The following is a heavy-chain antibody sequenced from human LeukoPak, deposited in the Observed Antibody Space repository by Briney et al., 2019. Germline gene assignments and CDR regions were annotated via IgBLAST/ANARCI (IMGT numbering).Heavy chain of an antibody. CDR1: GFTFSSYA. D-gene: IGHD1-1*01. J-gene: IGHJ5*02. Sequence: PGGSLRLSCAASGFTFSSYAVSWVRQAPGKGLEWVSTVSNSGDNTYYADYYADSVKGRFTISRDNSKNTLYLQMNSLTAEDTAIYYCAKATGTLGTWGQGTLVTVSS. CDR2: VSNSGDNT. CDR3: AKATGTLGT. V-gene: IGHV3-23*01.